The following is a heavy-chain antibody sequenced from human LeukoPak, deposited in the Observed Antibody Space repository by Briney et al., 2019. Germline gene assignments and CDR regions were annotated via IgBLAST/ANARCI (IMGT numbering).Heavy chain of an antibody. V-gene: IGHV3-23*01. CDR2: ISGGSDFI. Sequence: GGSLRLSCAASGFTFSNYGVNWVRQAPGKGLQWVSAISGGSDFIYYAESVKGRVTISRDNSKSTMYLQMNSLRVEDTAIYYCARADGGSLSRARFDYWGPGTLVTVSS. CDR1: GFTFSNYG. D-gene: IGHD3-10*01. CDR3: ARADGGSLSRARFDY. J-gene: IGHJ4*02.